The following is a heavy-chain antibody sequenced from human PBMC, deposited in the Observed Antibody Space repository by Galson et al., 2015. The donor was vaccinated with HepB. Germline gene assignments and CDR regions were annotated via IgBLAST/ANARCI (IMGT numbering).Heavy chain of an antibody. V-gene: IGHV4-31*11. CDR1: GGSISSGGYY. D-gene: IGHD2-15*01. CDR3: ARREWLLTTGAFDI. J-gene: IGHJ3*02. Sequence: TLSLTCAVSGGSISSGGYYWSWIRQHPGKGLEWIGYIYYSGSTYYNPSLKSRVTISVDTSKNQFSLKLSSVTAADTAVYYCARREWLLTTGAFDIWGQGTMVTVSS. CDR2: IYYSGST.